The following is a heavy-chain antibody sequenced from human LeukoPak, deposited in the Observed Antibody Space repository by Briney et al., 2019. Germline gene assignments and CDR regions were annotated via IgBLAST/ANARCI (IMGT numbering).Heavy chain of an antibody. CDR2: TDPIGGST. CDR1: GYTFTNYY. D-gene: IGHD4-11*01. CDR3: ARWTTTYLDY. V-gene: IGHV1-46*01. Sequence: GASVKVPCKASGYTFTNYYIHWVRQAPGQGLEWMGITDPIGGSTNYAQKFQDRVTMTRDTSTSTVYMELSSLRSEDSAVYYCARWTTTYLDYWGQGTLVTVSS. J-gene: IGHJ4*02.